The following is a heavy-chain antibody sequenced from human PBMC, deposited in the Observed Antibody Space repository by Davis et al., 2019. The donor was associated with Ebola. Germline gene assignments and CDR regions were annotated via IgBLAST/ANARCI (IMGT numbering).Heavy chain of an antibody. V-gene: IGHV3-66*01. CDR3: ARDSRTGSYHSFDL. CDR1: GFTVEGNY. J-gene: IGHJ3*01. CDR2: IYTGGSI. Sequence: GESLKISCAASGFTVEGNYMNWVRQAPGKGLEWVSVIYTGGSIFYADSVKGRFTISRDNSKNTLYLQMNSLRVEDTAVYYCARDSRTGSYHSFDLWGQGTMVTVSS. D-gene: IGHD3-16*02.